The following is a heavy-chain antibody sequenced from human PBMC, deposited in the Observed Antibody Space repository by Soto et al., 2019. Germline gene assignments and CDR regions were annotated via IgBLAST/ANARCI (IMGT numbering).Heavy chain of an antibody. CDR2: IYYSGST. Sequence: SETLSLTCTVSGGSISSSSYYWGWIRQPPGKGLEWIGSIYYSGSTYYNPSLKSRVTISVDTSKNQFSLKLSSVTAADTAVYYCAGRSYSGYDFYYFDYWGQGTLVTVSS. CDR3: AGRSYSGYDFYYFDY. CDR1: GGSISSSSYY. D-gene: IGHD5-12*01. J-gene: IGHJ4*02. V-gene: IGHV4-39*01.